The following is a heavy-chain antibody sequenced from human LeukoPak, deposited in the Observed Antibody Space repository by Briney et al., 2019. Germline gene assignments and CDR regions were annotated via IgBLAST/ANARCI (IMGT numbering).Heavy chain of an antibody. CDR2: IYSGGST. D-gene: IGHD2-15*01. CDR1: GFTVSSNY. V-gene: IGHV3-66*02. J-gene: IGHJ4*02. Sequence: GGSLRLSWAASGFTVSSNYMSWVRQAPGKGLEWVSVIYSGGSTYYADSVKGRFTISRDNSKNTLYLQMNSLRAEDTAVYYCARDSVAWSFDYWGQGTLVTVSS. CDR3: ARDSVAWSFDY.